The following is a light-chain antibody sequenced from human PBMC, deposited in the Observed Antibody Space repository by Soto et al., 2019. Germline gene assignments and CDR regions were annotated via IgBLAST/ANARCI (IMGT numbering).Light chain of an antibody. J-gene: IGKJ1*01. CDR3: QQYNAWPPKRT. Sequence: EVVMTQSPVTLSVSPGERATLSCRASQSITTNLAWYQQKPGQAPRLLIYGASTRATGVPARFSGSGSGTQFTLAISSLQSEDFALYYCQQYNAWPPKRTFVQGTRVDFK. CDR1: QSITTN. V-gene: IGKV3-15*01. CDR2: GAS.